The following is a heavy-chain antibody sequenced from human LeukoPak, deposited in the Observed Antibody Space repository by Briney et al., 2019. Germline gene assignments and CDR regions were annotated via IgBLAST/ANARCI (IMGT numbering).Heavy chain of an antibody. V-gene: IGHV3-30*02. CDR3: AKGLSSGWNLKGSDY. D-gene: IGHD6-19*01. CDR1: GFPFSSYG. J-gene: IGHJ4*02. CDR2: LRKDATYS. Sequence: PGGSLRLSCAASGFPFSSYGMYWVRQTPDKGLQWVAYLRKDATYSNYADSVRGRFTISRDNSKNTLDLQMSSLRVEDTAVYYCAKGLSSGWNLKGSDYWGQGTLVTVSS.